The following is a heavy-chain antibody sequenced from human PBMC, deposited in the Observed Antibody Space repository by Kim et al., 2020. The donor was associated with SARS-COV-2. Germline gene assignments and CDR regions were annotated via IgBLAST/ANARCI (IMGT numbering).Heavy chain of an antibody. Sequence: PSLKSRVTISVDPSKNQFSLKLSSVTAADTAVYYCARVPPRRTGTNWFDPWGQGTLVTVSS. J-gene: IGHJ5*02. V-gene: IGHV4-59*01. D-gene: IGHD1-7*01. CDR3: ARVPPRRTGTNWFDP.